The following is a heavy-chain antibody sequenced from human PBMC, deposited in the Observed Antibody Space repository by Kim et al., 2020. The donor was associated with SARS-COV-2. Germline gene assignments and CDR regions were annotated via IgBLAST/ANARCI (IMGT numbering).Heavy chain of an antibody. Sequence: ASVKVSCKASGYTFTSYDINWVRQATGQGLELMGWMNPNSGNTGYAQKFQGRVTMTRNTSISTAYMELSSLRSEDTAVYYCARVGTLQWLVGGRYYGMDVWGQGTTVTVSS. J-gene: IGHJ6*02. CDR2: MNPNSGNT. CDR3: ARVGTLQWLVGGRYYGMDV. V-gene: IGHV1-8*01. CDR1: GYTFTSYD. D-gene: IGHD6-19*01.